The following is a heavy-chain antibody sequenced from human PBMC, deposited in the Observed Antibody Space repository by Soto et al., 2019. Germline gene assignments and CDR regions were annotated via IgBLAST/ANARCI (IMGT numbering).Heavy chain of an antibody. CDR3: ARSNRPTVYCSGGSCYSDYYYGRDV. J-gene: IGHJ6*02. CDR2: IIPIFGTA. CDR1: GGTFSSYA. V-gene: IGHV1-69*01. Sequence: QVQLVQSGAEVKKPGSSVKVSCKASGGTFSSYAISWVRQAPGQGLEWMGGIIPIFGTANYAQKFQGRVTITADEATSTAYRERSSRRAEDTAVYYCARSNRPTVYCSGGSCYSDYYYGRDVWGQGTTVTVAS. D-gene: IGHD2-15*01.